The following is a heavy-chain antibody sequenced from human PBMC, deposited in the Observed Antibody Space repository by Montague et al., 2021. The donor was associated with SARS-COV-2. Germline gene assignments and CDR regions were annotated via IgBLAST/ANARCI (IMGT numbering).Heavy chain of an antibody. CDR1: GFTFSSYS. CDR2: ISSSSSYI. CDR3: ARDRDSSGWFDY. V-gene: IGHV3-21*01. D-gene: IGHD6-19*01. Sequence: SLRLSCAASGFTFSSYSMNWVRQAPGKGLGWVSSISSSSSYIYYADSXKGRFTISRDNAKNSLYLQMNSLRAEDTAVYYCARDRDSSGWFDYWGQGTLVTVSS. J-gene: IGHJ4*02.